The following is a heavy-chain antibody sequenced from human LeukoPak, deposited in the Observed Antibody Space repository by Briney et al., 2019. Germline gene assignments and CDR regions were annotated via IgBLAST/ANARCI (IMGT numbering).Heavy chain of an antibody. V-gene: IGHV3-74*01. CDR1: GFTFSSYW. J-gene: IGHJ4*02. Sequence: GGSLRLSCAASGFTFSSYWMHWVRQAPGKGLVWVSRINTDETITTYADSVKGRFTISRDNAKNTLYLQMNSLRVEDTAVYYCAGATYYYDSSGYRAVYYFDYWGQGTLVTVSS. D-gene: IGHD3-22*01. CDR3: AGATYYYDSSGYRAVYYFDY. CDR2: INTDETIT.